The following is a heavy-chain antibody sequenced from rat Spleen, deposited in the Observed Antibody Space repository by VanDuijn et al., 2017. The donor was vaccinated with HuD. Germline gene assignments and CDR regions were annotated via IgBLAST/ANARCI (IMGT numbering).Heavy chain of an antibody. CDR3: ARHGNNYGWFAY. V-gene: IGHV5-29*01. J-gene: IGHJ2*01. D-gene: IGHD1-10*01. CDR2: ISYDGSST. Sequence: EVQLVESDGGLVQPGRSLKLSCAASGFTFSDFYMTWVRQAPTKGLEWVATISYDGSSTYYRDSVKGRFTISRDNAKSTLYLQMDSLRSEDTATYYCARHGNNYGWFAYWGQGVMVTVSS. CDR1: GFTFSDFY.